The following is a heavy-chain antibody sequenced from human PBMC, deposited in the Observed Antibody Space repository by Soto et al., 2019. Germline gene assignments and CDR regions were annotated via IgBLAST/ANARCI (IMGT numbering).Heavy chain of an antibody. V-gene: IGHV1-46*01. CDR2: INPNGGAT. J-gene: IGHJ4*02. D-gene: IGHD5-12*01. Sequence: GASVKVSCKAPGFTFRTYYIHWVLQAPGQGLEWVGIINPNGGATTNAQKFQGRVTMTRDTSTSTVYMEMSSLRAEDTAMYYCARDQSAGGYVIFDYWGQGTLVTVSS. CDR3: ARDQSAGGYVIFDY. CDR1: GFTFRTYY.